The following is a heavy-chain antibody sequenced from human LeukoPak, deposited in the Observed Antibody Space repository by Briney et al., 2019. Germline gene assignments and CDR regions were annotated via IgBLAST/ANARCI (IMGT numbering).Heavy chain of an antibody. J-gene: IGHJ4*02. Sequence: GGSLRLSCAMSGFTFTNYAMTWVRQAPGKGLEWVANIKHDGSDKYYVDSVKGRFTISRDNAENSLYLQMNSLRAEDTAMYYCARSQSLGYWGQGTLVTVSS. CDR1: GFTFTNYA. V-gene: IGHV3-7*04. CDR2: IKHDGSDK. CDR3: ARSQSLGY.